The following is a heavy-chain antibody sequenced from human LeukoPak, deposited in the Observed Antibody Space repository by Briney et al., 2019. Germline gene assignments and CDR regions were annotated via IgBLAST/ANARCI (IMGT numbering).Heavy chain of an antibody. Sequence: GGSLRLSCAASGFTFNNYWMTWVRQAPGKGLEWVANIKQDGSEKDHVDSVKGRFTISRDNAKNSLYLQMNSLRAEDTAVYYCARDMADQLLFGYFDYWGQGTLVTVSS. V-gene: IGHV3-7*01. CDR2: IKQDGSEK. D-gene: IGHD2-2*01. CDR3: ARDMADQLLFGYFDY. CDR1: GFTFNNYW. J-gene: IGHJ4*02.